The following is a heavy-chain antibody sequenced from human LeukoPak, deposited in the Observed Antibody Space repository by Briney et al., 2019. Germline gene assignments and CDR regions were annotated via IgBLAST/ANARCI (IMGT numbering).Heavy chain of an antibody. D-gene: IGHD3-10*01. CDR1: GGTFSSYA. V-gene: IGHV1-69*01. J-gene: IGHJ4*02. Sequence: GSSVTVCCKASGGTFSSYAISWVRQAPGQGLEWMGGIIPIFGTANYAQKFQGRVTITADESTSTAYIELSSLRTEDTAGCYRASIEGRGFGEFPDYWGQGTLVTVSS. CDR2: IIPIFGTA. CDR3: ASIEGRGFGEFPDY.